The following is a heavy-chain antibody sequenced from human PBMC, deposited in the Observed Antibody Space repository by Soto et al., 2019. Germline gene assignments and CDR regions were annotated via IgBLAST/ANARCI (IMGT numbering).Heavy chain of an antibody. Sequence: PSETLSLTCAVSGGSISSSNWWSFVRQPPGKGLEWIGEIYHSGSTNYNPSLKSRVTISVDKSKNQFSLKLSSVTAADTAVYYCARDDDFWSGYYSGNGRYYYGMDVWGQGTTVTVSS. J-gene: IGHJ6*02. CDR2: IYHSGST. D-gene: IGHD3-3*01. CDR1: GGSISSSNW. CDR3: ARDDDFWSGYYSGNGRYYYGMDV. V-gene: IGHV4-4*02.